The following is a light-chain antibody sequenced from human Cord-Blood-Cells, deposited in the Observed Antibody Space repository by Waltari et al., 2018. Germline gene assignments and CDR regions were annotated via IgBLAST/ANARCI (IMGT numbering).Light chain of an antibody. CDR2: DVS. CDR1: SSDVGGYNY. V-gene: IGLV2-11*01. Sequence: QSALTQPRSVSGSPGQSVTISCTGTSSDVGGYNYVSWYQQHPGKAPKLMIYDVSKRPSGVPDRFSGSKSGNTASLTISGLQAEDEADYYYCSYAGSYTFDVFGTGTKVTVL. J-gene: IGLJ1*01. CDR3: CSYAGSYTFDV.